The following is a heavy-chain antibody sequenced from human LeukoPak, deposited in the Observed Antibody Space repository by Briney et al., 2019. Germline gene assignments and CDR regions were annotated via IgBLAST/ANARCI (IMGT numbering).Heavy chain of an antibody. CDR2: IYYSGST. V-gene: IGHV4-59*11. Sequence: SETLSLTCTVSGGSISSHYWSWIRQPPGKGLEWSGYIYYSGSTNYNPSLKSRVTISVDTSKNQFSLKLSSVTAADTAVYYCARVNTIFGVVTDVSWFDPWGQGTLVTVSS. CDR3: ARVNTIFGVVTDVSWFDP. J-gene: IGHJ5*02. D-gene: IGHD3-3*01. CDR1: GGSISSHY.